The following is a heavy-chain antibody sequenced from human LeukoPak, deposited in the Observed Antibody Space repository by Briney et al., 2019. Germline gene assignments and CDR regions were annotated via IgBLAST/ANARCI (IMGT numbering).Heavy chain of an antibody. V-gene: IGHV4-59*01. J-gene: IGHJ4*02. CDR1: GGSISSYY. Sequence: SETLSLTCTVSGGSISSYYWSCIRQPPGRGLEWIAYIYYSGSTNYNPSLKSRVTISVDTSKNQFSLKLSSVTAADTAVYYCARRYGSGSSGTFDYWGQGTLVTVSS. CDR2: IYYSGST. D-gene: IGHD3-10*01. CDR3: ARRYGSGSSGTFDY.